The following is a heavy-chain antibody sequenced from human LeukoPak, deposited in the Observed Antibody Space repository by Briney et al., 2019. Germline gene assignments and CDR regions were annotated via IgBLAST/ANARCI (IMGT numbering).Heavy chain of an antibody. CDR1: GLTYSSYR. CDR2: IKQDGSEK. D-gene: IGHD3-16*01. Sequence: GGSLRLSCAASGLTYSSYRMIWVREAPGKGREWGANIKQDGSEKYYVDSVKGLFTISRDNAKNSLYLQMNSLRAEDTAVYYCARGRLKSHAFDIWGQGTMVTVSS. V-gene: IGHV3-7*01. CDR3: ARGRLKSHAFDI. J-gene: IGHJ3*02.